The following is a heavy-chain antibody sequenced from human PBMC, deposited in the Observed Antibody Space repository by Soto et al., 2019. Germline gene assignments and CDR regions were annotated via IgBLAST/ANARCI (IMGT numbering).Heavy chain of an antibody. CDR1: GYTFTGYY. Sequence: ASVKVSCKASGYTFTGYYMHWVRQAPGQGLEWMGWINPNSGGTNYAQKFQGWVTMTRDTSISTACMELSRLRSDDTAVYYCARLRVIGYCSGGSCSPAFDIWGQGTMVTVSS. CDR3: ARLRVIGYCSGGSCSPAFDI. D-gene: IGHD2-15*01. J-gene: IGHJ3*02. V-gene: IGHV1-2*04. CDR2: INPNSGGT.